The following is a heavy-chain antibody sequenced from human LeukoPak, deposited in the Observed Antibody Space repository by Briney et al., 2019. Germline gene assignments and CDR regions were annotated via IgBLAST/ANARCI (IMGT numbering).Heavy chain of an antibody. V-gene: IGHV3-48*03. Sequence: GGSLRLSCAASGFTFSSYEMNWVRQAPGKGLEWVSYISSSGSTIYYADSVKGRFTISRDNAKNSLYLQMNSLRAEDTAVYYCARGDYLAAAGTYFDYWGQGTLVTVSS. CDR2: ISSSGSTI. CDR3: ARGDYLAAAGTYFDY. J-gene: IGHJ4*02. CDR1: GFTFSSYE. D-gene: IGHD6-13*01.